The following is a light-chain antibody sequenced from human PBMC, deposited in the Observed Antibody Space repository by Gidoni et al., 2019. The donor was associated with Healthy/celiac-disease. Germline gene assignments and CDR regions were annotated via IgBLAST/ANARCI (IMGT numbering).Light chain of an antibody. Sequence: SYELTQPPSVSVSPGQTASITCSGDKLGDKYACWYQQKPGQSPVLVIYQDSKRPSGIPERFSGSNSGNTATLTISGTQAMDEADYYCQAWDSSTRYVFGTGTKVXVX. V-gene: IGLV3-1*01. J-gene: IGLJ1*01. CDR3: QAWDSSTRYV. CDR2: QDS. CDR1: KLGDKY.